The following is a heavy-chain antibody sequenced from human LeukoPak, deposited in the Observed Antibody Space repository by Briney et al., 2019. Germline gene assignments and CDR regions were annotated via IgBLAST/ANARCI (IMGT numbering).Heavy chain of an antibody. CDR3: AREGTSYIDN. J-gene: IGHJ4*02. V-gene: IGHV3-7*01. CDR1: GFTFSSYG. Sequence: GGSLRLSCAASGFTFSSYGMHWIRQAPGKGLEWVANIKEDGSLKQYVDSVKGRFTISRDNAENSLYLQMNSLRAEDTAVYYCAREGTSYIDNWGQGTLVTVSS. CDR2: IKEDGSLK.